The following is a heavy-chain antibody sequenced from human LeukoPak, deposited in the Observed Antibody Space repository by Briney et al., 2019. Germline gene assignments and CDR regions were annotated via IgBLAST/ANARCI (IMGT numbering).Heavy chain of an antibody. J-gene: IGHJ4*02. CDR3: TTDAVVADDY. V-gene: IGHV3-11*05. D-gene: IGHD2-15*01. CDR1: GFTFSDYY. CDR2: ITNSGNYA. Sequence: GGSLRLSCAASGFTFSDYYMTWIRQAPGKGLEWVSYITNSGNYANYADSVKGRFTISRDNGENSLYLQMSSLKTEDTAVYYCTTDAVVADDYWGQGTLVTVSS.